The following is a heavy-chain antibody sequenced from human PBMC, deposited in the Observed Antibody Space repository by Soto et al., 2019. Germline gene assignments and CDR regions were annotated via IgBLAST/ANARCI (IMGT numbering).Heavy chain of an antibody. V-gene: IGHV3-11*01. J-gene: IGHJ5*02. CDR3: AAVLRFLEWLP. CDR2: ISSSGSTI. CDR1: GFTFSDYY. D-gene: IGHD3-3*01. Sequence: GESLKISCAASGFTFSDYYMSWIRQAPGKGLEWVSYISSSGSTIYYADSVKGRFTISRDNAKNSLYLQMNSLRAEDTAVYYCAAVLRFLEWLPWGQGTLVTVSS.